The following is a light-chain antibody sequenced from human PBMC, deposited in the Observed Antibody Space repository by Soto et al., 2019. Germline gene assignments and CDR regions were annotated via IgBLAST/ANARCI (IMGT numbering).Light chain of an antibody. V-gene: IGLV2-14*01. CDR2: EDT. CDR1: SSDIGIYKY. J-gene: IGLJ1*01. CDR3: SSYTTSSTRV. Sequence: QSVLTQPASVSGSPGQSIAISCTGSSSDIGIYKYVSWYQQHPGKVPKLIIYEDTNRPSGVSNRFSGSKSGNTASLTISGLQAEDEADYYCSSYTTSSTRVFGPGTKVTVL.